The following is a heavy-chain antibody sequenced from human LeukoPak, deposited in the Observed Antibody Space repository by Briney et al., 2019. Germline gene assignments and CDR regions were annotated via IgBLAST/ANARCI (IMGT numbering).Heavy chain of an antibody. Sequence: PGGSLRLSCAASGFTFSSYDMSWVRQAPGKGLEWVSAISGSGGSKYYADSVKGRFTISRDNAKNTLYLQRNSLRAEDTAVYYCSGLRRTTMILYSFDYYCQGTLLIVSS. V-gene: IGHV3-23*01. CDR2: ISGSGGSK. CDR1: GFTFSSYD. CDR3: SGLRRTTMILYSFDY. D-gene: IGHD2-15*01. J-gene: IGHJ4*02.